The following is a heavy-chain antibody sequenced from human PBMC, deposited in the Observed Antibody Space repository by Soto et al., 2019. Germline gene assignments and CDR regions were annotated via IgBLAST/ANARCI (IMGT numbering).Heavy chain of an antibody. CDR1: GYSFTSYW. CDR3: VRRSNTPLIAARPRDASDI. CDR2: IYPGDSDT. D-gene: IGHD6-6*01. V-gene: IGHV5-51*01. Sequence: PGESLKISCKGSGYSFTSYWIGWVRQMPGKGLEWMGIIYPGDSDTRYSPSFQGQVTISAGKSISTAYLQWSSLKASDTGMYYCVRRSNTPLIAARPRDASDIWGQGTMVTVSS. J-gene: IGHJ3*02.